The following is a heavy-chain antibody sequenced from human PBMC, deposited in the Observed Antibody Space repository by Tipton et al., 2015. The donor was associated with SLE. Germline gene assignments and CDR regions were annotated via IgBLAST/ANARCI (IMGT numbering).Heavy chain of an antibody. CDR2: ISSSSYI. CDR1: GFTFSSYS. CDR3: ARTYAFDI. J-gene: IGHJ3*02. Sequence: SLRLSCAASGFTFSSYSMNWVRQAPGKGPEWVSSISSSSYIYYADSVKGRFTISRDNAKNSLYLQMNSLRAEDTAVYYCARTYAFDIWGQGTMVTVSS. V-gene: IGHV3-21*01.